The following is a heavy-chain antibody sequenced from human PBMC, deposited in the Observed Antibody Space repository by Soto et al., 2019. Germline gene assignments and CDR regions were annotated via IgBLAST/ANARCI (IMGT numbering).Heavy chain of an antibody. V-gene: IGHV3-72*01. CDR2: TRNKANSYTT. CDR3: ASNGWGYCSGGSCYSDYYYMDV. J-gene: IGHJ6*03. D-gene: IGHD2-15*01. CDR1: GFTFSDHY. Sequence: GGSLRLSCAASGFTFSDHYMDWVRQAPGKGLEWVGRTRNKANSYTTEYAASVKGRFTISRDDSKNSLYLQMNSLKTEDTAVYYCASNGWGYCSGGSCYSDYYYMDVWGKGTTVTVSS.